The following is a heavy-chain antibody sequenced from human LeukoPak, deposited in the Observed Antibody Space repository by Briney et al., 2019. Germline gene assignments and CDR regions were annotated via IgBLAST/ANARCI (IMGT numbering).Heavy chain of an antibody. CDR3: ARVTYAFDI. Sequence: SSETLSLTCAVSGGSISSGGYSWSWIRQPPGKGLEWIGYIYHSGSTNYNPSLKSRVTISVDKSKNQFSLKLSSATAADTAVYYCARVTYAFDIWGQGTMVTVSS. J-gene: IGHJ3*02. V-gene: IGHV4-30-2*01. CDR2: IYHSGST. CDR1: GGSISSGGYS.